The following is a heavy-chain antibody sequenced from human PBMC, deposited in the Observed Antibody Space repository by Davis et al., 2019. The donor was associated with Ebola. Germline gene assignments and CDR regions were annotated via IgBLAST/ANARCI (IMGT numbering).Heavy chain of an antibody. Sequence: ASVKVSCKASGGTFRSYVMSWVRQAPGQRLEWMGWINAGNGNTEYSQKFQGRVTITRDTSASTAYMELSSLRSEDTAVFFCARDEFDYWGQGTLVTVSS. CDR2: INAGNGNT. CDR3: ARDEFDY. CDR1: GGTFRSYV. J-gene: IGHJ4*02. V-gene: IGHV1-3*01.